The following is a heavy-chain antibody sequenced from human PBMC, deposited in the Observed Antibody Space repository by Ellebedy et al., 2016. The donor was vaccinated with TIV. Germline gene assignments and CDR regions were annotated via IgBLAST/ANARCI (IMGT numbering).Heavy chain of an antibody. CDR2: ISYDGSNK. J-gene: IGHJ4*02. CDR1: GFTFSSYG. CDR3: AKDLVGASDY. Sequence: GESLKISXAASGFTFSSYGMHWVRQAPGKGLEWVAVISYDGSNKYYADSVKGRFTISRDNSKNTLYLQMNSLRAEDTAVYYCAKDLVGASDYWGQGTLVTVSS. V-gene: IGHV3-30*18. D-gene: IGHD1-26*01.